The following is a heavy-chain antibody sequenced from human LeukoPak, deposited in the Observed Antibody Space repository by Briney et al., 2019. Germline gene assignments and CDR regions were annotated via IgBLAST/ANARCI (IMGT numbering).Heavy chain of an antibody. CDR3: ATYFPIAAGGLDDDWFDP. D-gene: IGHD6-13*01. CDR1: GFTFSSYW. Sequence: GGSLRLSCAASGFTFSSYWMSWVRQAPGKGLEWVANIKQDGSEKYYVDSVKGRFTISRDNAKNSLYLQMNSLRAEDTAVYYCATYFPIAAGGLDDDWFDPWGQGTLVTVST. V-gene: IGHV3-7*01. J-gene: IGHJ5*02. CDR2: IKQDGSEK.